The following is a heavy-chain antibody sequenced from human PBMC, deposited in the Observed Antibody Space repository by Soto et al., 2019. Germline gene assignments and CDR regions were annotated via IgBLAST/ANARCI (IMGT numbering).Heavy chain of an antibody. V-gene: IGHV3-21*01. J-gene: IGHJ6*02. CDR3: ARDRQNDFWSGYYGYYYYGTDV. D-gene: IGHD3-3*01. CDR2: ISSSSSYI. Sequence: PGVSLRVCWAAAEVTFRGFAMRWVRQDYGKGLECVSSISSSSSYIYYADSVKGRFTISRDNAKNSLYLQMNSLRAEDTAVYYCARDRQNDFWSGYYGYYYYGTDVLGQG. CDR1: EVTFRGFA.